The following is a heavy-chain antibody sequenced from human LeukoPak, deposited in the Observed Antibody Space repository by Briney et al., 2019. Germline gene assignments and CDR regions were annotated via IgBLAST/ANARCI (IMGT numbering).Heavy chain of an antibody. J-gene: IGHJ4*02. D-gene: IGHD1-26*01. V-gene: IGHV1-2*02. Sequence: ASLKVSCKASGYTFTDYYMHWVRQAPGQGLEWMGWINPNSGGTNYAQKFQGRVTMTRDTSISTAYMELSSLTSDDTAVYFCARNRGGTYFIYWGQGTLVTVSS. CDR2: INPNSGGT. CDR3: ARNRGGTYFIY. CDR1: GYTFTDYY.